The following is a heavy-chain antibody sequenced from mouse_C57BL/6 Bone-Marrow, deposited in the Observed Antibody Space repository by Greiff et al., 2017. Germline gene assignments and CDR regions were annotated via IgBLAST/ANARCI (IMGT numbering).Heavy chain of an antibody. CDR2: IDPSDSYP. J-gene: IGHJ4*01. Sequence: QVQLQQPGAELVMPGASVKLSCKASGYTFPSYWMHWVKQRPGQGLEWIGEIDPSDSYPNYNQKFKGKSTLTVDKSSSTAYMQLSSLTSEDSAVYYCAREDYAMEYWGQGTSVTVSA. CDR3: AREDYAMEY. V-gene: IGHV1-69*01. CDR1: GYTFPSYW.